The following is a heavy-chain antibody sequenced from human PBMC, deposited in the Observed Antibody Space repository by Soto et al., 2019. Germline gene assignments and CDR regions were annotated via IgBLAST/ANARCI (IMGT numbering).Heavy chain of an antibody. Sequence: GASVKVSCKASGYTFTGYYMHWVRQAPGQGLEWMGWINPNSGGTNYAQKFQGWVTMTRDTSISTAYMELSRLRSDDTAVYYCARDLCSSTSCYGYYYYGMDVWGQGTTVTVS. CDR2: INPNSGGT. J-gene: IGHJ6*02. V-gene: IGHV1-2*04. CDR1: GYTFTGYY. D-gene: IGHD2-2*01. CDR3: ARDLCSSTSCYGYYYYGMDV.